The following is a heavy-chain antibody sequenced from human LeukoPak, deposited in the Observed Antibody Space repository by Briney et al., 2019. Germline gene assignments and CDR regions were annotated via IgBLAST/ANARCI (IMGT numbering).Heavy chain of an antibody. CDR2: ISYDGSNK. Sequence: GGSLRPSCAASGFTFSSYAMHWVRQAPGKGLEWVAVISYDGSNKYYADSVKGRFTISRDNSKNTLYLQMNSLRAEDTAVYYCAKTRYSGYDWKRAFDYWGQGTLVTVSS. D-gene: IGHD5-12*01. J-gene: IGHJ4*02. CDR1: GFTFSSYA. V-gene: IGHV3-30-3*02. CDR3: AKTRYSGYDWKRAFDY.